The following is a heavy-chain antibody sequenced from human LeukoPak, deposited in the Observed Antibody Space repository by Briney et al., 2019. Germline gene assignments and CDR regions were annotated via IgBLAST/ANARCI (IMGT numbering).Heavy chain of an antibody. CDR2: INHSGST. CDR1: GGSFSGYY. V-gene: IGHV4-34*01. D-gene: IGHD3-3*01. J-gene: IGHJ4*02. Sequence: SETLSLTCAVYGGSFSGYYWSWIRQPPGKGLEWIGEINHSGSTNYNPSLKSRVTISVDTSQNQFSLRLTYVTAADTAVYYCARESDFWSGSVAGVFDYWGQGVLVTVSS. CDR3: ARESDFWSGSVAGVFDY.